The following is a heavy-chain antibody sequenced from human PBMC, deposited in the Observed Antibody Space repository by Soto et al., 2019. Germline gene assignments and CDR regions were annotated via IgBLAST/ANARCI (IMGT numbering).Heavy chain of an antibody. V-gene: IGHV4-39*01. D-gene: IGHD7-27*01. CDR3: ARRWGYSCDY. J-gene: IGHJ4*02. Sequence: QLQLQESGPGLVKPSETLSLTCTVSGGSISSYYWGWIRRPPGKGLEWSGSIYYSGSTYYNPSLKSRVTISVNTSKNQFSLKLSSVTAADTAVYYCARRWGYSCDYWGQGTLVTVSS. CDR1: GGSISSYY. CDR2: IYYSGST.